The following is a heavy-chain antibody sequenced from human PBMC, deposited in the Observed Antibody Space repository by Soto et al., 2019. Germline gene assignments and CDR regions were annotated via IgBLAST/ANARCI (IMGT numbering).Heavy chain of an antibody. J-gene: IGHJ4*02. V-gene: IGHV4-4*07. Sequence: SETLSLTCTVSGGSISSYYWSWIRQPAGKGLEWIGRIYTSGSTNYNPSLKRRVTMSVDTSKNQFSLKLSSVTAADTAVYYCARDLYSSGWIQPFDYWGQGTLVTVSS. D-gene: IGHD6-19*01. CDR1: GGSISSYY. CDR3: ARDLYSSGWIQPFDY. CDR2: IYTSGST.